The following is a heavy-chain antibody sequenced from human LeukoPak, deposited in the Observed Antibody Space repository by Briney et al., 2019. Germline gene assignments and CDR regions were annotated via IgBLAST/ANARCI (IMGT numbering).Heavy chain of an antibody. CDR2: IYYSGST. J-gene: IGHJ1*01. D-gene: IGHD2-2*01. CDR1: GGSISSSSYY. Sequence: PSETLSLTCTVSGGSISSSSYYWGWIRQPPGKGLEWIGSIYYSGSTYYNPSLKSRVTISVDTSKNQFSLKLSSVTAADTAVYYCARQPGTSRNVEVQHWGQGTLVTVSS. CDR3: ARQPGTSRNVEVQH. V-gene: IGHV4-39*01.